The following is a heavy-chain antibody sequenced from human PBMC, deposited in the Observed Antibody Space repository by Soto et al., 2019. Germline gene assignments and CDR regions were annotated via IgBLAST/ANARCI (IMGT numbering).Heavy chain of an antibody. CDR3: ARRDYSSSSEFDY. CDR2: IYYSGST. J-gene: IGHJ4*02. Sequence: SETLSLTCTVSGGSISSSSYYWGWIRQPPGKGLEWIGYIYYSGSTNYNPSLKSRVTISVDTSKNQFSLKLSSVTAADTAVYYCARRDYSSSSEFDYWGQGTLVTVSS. D-gene: IGHD6-6*01. CDR1: GGSISSSSYY. V-gene: IGHV4-61*05.